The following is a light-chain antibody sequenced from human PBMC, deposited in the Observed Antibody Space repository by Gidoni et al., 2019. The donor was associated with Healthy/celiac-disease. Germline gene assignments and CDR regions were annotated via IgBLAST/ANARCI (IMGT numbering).Light chain of an antibody. V-gene: IGKV3-11*01. CDR1: QSVSSY. J-gene: IGKJ4*01. Sequence: EIVLTHSPATLSLSPGERATLSCRASQSVSSYLAWYQQKPGQAPRILIYDASNRATGIPARFRGSGSGTEFTLTISSIEPEDFAVYYCQQRSNWPTLTFGGGTKVEIK. CDR2: DAS. CDR3: QQRSNWPTLT.